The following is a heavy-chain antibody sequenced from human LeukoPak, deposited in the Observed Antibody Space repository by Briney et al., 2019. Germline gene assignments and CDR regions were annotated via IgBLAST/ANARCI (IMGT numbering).Heavy chain of an antibody. J-gene: IGHJ6*03. V-gene: IGHV4-59*08. CDR2: IFYSGST. Sequence: SETLSLTCTVSGGSISTYYWSWIRQPPGKGLEWIGYIFYSGSTNYNPSPKSRVTISVDTSRNQFSLKLSSVTAADTAVYYCARHNEDGYSHYYLDVWGKGTTVTVSS. CDR3: ARHNEDGYSHYYLDV. CDR1: GGSISTYY. D-gene: IGHD5-24*01.